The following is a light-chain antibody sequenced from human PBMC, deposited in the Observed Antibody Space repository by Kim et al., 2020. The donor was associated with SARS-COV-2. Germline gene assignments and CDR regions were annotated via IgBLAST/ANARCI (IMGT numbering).Light chain of an antibody. CDR1: QSVNRW. CDR3: QQYNSYSLT. J-gene: IGKJ4*01. V-gene: IGKV1-5*03. Sequence: ASVGDRVIITCLASQSVNRWLDWYQQKPGKAPQVLIYKASNLESGVPSRFSGSGSGTEFTLTISSLQPDDFATYYCQQYNSYSLTFGGGTKVDIK. CDR2: KAS.